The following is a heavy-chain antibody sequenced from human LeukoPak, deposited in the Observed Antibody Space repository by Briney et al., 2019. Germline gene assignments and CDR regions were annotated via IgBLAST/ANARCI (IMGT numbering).Heavy chain of an antibody. CDR3: ARRPGYSSSWLVGAFDY. J-gene: IGHJ4*02. V-gene: IGHV5-51*01. CDR1: GYSFTSYW. CDR2: IYPGDSDT. Sequence: GESLKISCKGSGYSFTSYWIGWVRQMPGKGLEWMGIIYPGDSDTRYSPSFQGQVTISADKSISTAYLQWSSLTASDTAMYYCARRPGYSSSWLVGAFDYWGQGTLVTVSS. D-gene: IGHD6-13*01.